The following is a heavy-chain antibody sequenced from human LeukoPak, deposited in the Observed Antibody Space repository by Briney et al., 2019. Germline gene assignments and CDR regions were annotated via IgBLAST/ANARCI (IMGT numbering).Heavy chain of an antibody. D-gene: IGHD3-22*01. CDR2: IIPIFGTA. CDR1: GYTFTGHY. J-gene: IGHJ4*02. CDR3: ARDGLSSGYYSGPFDY. Sequence: SVKVSCEASGYTFTGHYMHWVRQAPGQGLEWMGGIIPIFGTANYAQKFQGRVTITADESTSTAYMELSSLRSEDTAVYYCARDGLSSGYYSGPFDYWGQGTLVTVSS. V-gene: IGHV1-69*13.